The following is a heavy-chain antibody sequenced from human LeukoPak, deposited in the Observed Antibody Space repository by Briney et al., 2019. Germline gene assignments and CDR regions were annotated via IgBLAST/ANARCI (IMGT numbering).Heavy chain of an antibody. D-gene: IGHD6-13*01. CDR3: ARGRLLSASSSWYFMTYYYYYGMDV. CDR1: GYTFTSYD. Sequence: ASVKVSCKASGYTFTSYDINWVRQATGQGLEWMGWMNPNSGKTGYAQKFQGRVTMTRNISISTAYMELSSLRSEDTAVYYCARGRLLSASSSWYFMTYYYYYGMDVWGQGTTVTVSS. J-gene: IGHJ6*02. CDR2: MNPNSGKT. V-gene: IGHV1-8*01.